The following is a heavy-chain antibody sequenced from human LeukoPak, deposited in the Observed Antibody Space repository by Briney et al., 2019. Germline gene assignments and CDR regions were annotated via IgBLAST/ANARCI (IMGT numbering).Heavy chain of an antibody. V-gene: IGHV1-69*05. CDR3: AIDSPPLLSRGSSGLGYFDL. CDR1: GGTSSSYA. CDR2: IIPIFGTA. Sequence: GASVKVSCKASGGTSSSYAISWVRQAPGQGLEWMGRIIPIFGTANYAQKFQGRVTITTDESTSTAYMELSSLRSEDTAVYYCAIDSPPLLSRGSSGLGYFDLWGRGTLVTVSS. J-gene: IGHJ2*01. D-gene: IGHD6-6*01.